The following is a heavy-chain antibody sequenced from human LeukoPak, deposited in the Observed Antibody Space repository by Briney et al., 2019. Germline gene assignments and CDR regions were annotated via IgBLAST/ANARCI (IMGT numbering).Heavy chain of an antibody. CDR2: IKCDTGDT. Sequence: ASVKVSCKASGYIFTAYYLYWVRQAPGQGLEVMGWIKCDTGDTSYSQKFQGRVTMTRDTSITTAYMELSRLRSDDSSVYFCARAASVTSTYNWFDPWGQGTLVTVSS. CDR1: GYIFTAYY. J-gene: IGHJ5*02. CDR3: ARAASVTSTYNWFDP. D-gene: IGHD4-17*01. V-gene: IGHV1-2*02.